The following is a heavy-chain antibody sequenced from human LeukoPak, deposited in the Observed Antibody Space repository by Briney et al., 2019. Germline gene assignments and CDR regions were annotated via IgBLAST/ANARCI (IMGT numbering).Heavy chain of an antibody. V-gene: IGHV4-30-4*01. CDR1: GGSISSGGYY. CDR2: IHYSGST. Sequence: SETLSLTCTVSGGSISSGGYYWRWIRQPPGKGLEWIGYIHYSGSTYYNPSLKSRVTISVHTSNNQFFLKLSSVTAADTAVYYCVRVKEYFDYWGQGTLLTVSS. CDR3: VRVKEYFDY. J-gene: IGHJ4*02.